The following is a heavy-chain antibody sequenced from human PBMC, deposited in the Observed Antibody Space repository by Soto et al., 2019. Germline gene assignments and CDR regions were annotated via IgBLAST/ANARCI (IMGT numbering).Heavy chain of an antibody. CDR3: AHRRRAGWGSTVTSWYFDL. Sequence: QITLKESGPTLVKPTQTLTLTCTFSGFSLSTSGVGVGWIRQPPGKALEWLALIYWNDDKRYSPSLKSRLTITKDTSKNQVVLTMTNMDPVDTATYYCAHRRRAGWGSTVTSWYFDLWGRGTLVTVSS. CDR1: GFSLSTSGVG. CDR2: IYWNDDK. D-gene: IGHD4-17*01. V-gene: IGHV2-5*01. J-gene: IGHJ2*01.